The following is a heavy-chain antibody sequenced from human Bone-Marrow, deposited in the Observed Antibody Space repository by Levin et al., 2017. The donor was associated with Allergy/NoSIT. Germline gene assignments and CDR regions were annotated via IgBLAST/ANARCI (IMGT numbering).Heavy chain of an antibody. D-gene: IGHD1-26*01. V-gene: IGHV1-2*02. J-gene: IGHJ6*02. CDR1: GYTFSDNH. Sequence: ASVKVSCTASGYTFSDNHIHWVRQAPGQGLEWLGWINPDSGATDYAQKSQGRVIMTRDTSTSTAYMDLSRLTSDDTAVYFCARDLRVSYSRSFLTVYYGMDVWGQGTTVIVSS. CDR3: ARDLRVSYSRSFLTVYYGMDV. CDR2: INPDSGAT.